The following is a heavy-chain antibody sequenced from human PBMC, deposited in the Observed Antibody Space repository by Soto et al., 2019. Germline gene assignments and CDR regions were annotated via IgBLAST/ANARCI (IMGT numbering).Heavy chain of an antibody. J-gene: IGHJ4*02. Sequence: PGGSLRLSCAASGFTFSSYAMSWVRQAPGKGLEWVSAISGSGGSTYYADSVKGRFTISRDNSKNTLYLQMNSLRAEDTAVYYCAKAEIYYNILTPNLFFDYWGQGTLVTVSS. CDR3: AKAEIYYNILTPNLFFDY. D-gene: IGHD3-9*01. V-gene: IGHV3-23*01. CDR2: ISGSGGST. CDR1: GFTFSSYA.